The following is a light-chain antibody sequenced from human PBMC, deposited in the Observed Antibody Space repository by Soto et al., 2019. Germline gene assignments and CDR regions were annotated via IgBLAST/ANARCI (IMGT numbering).Light chain of an antibody. Sequence: TQSPSSLSASVGDRVTITFRASQSISIYLNWYQLKPGKAPKLLIYDASSLESGVPSRFSGSGSGTEFTLTISSLQPDDFATYYCQQYNSYSSGKFGQGTKVDIK. CDR3: QQYNSYSSGK. V-gene: IGKV1-5*01. J-gene: IGKJ1*01. CDR2: DAS. CDR1: QSISIY.